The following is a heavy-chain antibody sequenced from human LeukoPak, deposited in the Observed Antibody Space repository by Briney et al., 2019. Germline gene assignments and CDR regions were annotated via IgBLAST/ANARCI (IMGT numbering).Heavy chain of an antibody. V-gene: IGHV4-34*01. D-gene: IGHD3-10*01. J-gene: IGHJ6*02. Sequence: SETLSLTCAVYGGSFSGYYWSWIRQPPGKGLEWIGEINHSGSTNYNPSLKSRVTISVDTSKNQLSLKLSSVTAADTAVYYCARGLPRYYYGSGTYYYGMDVWGQGTTVTVSS. CDR3: ARGLPRYYYGSGTYYYGMDV. CDR1: GGSFSGYY. CDR2: INHSGST.